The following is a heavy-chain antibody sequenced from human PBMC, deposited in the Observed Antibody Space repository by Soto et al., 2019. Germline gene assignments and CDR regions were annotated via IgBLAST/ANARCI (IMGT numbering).Heavy chain of an antibody. D-gene: IGHD6-19*01. V-gene: IGHV3-23*01. CDR2: ISRSGDST. J-gene: IGHJ3*01. CDR3: AFSSGWFDAFDV. Sequence: EVQLLESGGGLVQPGGSLRLSCAASGFTFSNSDMSWVRQAPGKGLEWVSYISRSGDSTYYADSVKGRFTISRDNSKNKLFLQVNSLRNEDTAVYYFAFSSGWFDAFDVWGQGTMVTVSS. CDR1: GFTFSNSD.